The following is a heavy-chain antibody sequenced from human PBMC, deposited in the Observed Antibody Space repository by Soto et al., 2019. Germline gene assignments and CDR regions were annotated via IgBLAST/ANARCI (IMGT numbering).Heavy chain of an antibody. Sequence: EVQLVESGGGLVKPGGSLRLSCAASGFTFSNAWMSWVRQAPGKGLEWVGRIKSKTDGGTTDYAAPVKGRFTISRDDSKNTLYRQMNSLKTEDTAVYYCTTPSGVTRGLYWGQGTLVTVSS. CDR1: GFTFSNAW. CDR2: IKSKTDGGTT. J-gene: IGHJ4*02. V-gene: IGHV3-15*01. CDR3: TTPSGVTRGLY. D-gene: IGHD3-10*01.